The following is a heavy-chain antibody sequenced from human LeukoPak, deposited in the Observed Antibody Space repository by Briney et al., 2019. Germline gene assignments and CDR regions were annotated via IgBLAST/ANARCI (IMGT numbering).Heavy chain of an antibody. D-gene: IGHD1-14*01. J-gene: IGHJ4*02. CDR3: AAYHVSHSESGY. CDR2: ISFDGSNK. V-gene: IGHV3-30*03. CDR1: GLTFSNYG. Sequence: PGRSLRLSCVASGLTFSNYGMHWVRQAPGKGLEWVTEISFDGSNKRYVDSVKGRFTISRDNSKNTLYLQMNSLSAEDTAVYYCAAYHVSHSESGYWGQGTLVTVSS.